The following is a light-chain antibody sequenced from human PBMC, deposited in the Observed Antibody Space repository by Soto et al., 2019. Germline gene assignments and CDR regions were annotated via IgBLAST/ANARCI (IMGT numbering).Light chain of an antibody. J-gene: IGKJ4*01. CDR1: QSVSSD. CDR2: GAS. V-gene: IGKV3-15*01. CDR3: QQYYTWPVT. Sequence: EIVMTQSPATLSVSPGERATLSCRASQSVSSDLAWYHQKPGQAPRLLIYGASTRATGIPARFSGSGSGTDFTLTINSLQSEDSAVYYCQQYYTWPVTFGGGTKVDIK.